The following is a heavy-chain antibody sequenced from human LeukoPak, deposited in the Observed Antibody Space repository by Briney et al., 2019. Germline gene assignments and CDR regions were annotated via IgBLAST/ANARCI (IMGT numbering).Heavy chain of an antibody. CDR2: ISSSSSYI. J-gene: IGHJ4*02. CDR1: GFTFSSYS. Sequence: GGSLRLSCAASGFTFSSYSMNWVRRAPGKGLEWVSSISSSSSYIYYADSVKGRFTISRDNAKNSLYLQMNSLRAEDTAVYYCARSLTTVTTADFDYWGQGTLVTVSS. V-gene: IGHV3-21*01. CDR3: ARSLTTVTTADFDY. D-gene: IGHD4-17*01.